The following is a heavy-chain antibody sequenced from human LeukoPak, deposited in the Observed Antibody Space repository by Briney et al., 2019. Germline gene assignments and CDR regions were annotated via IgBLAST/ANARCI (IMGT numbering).Heavy chain of an antibody. CDR1: GFIVSRNY. CDR2: IYTGGDT. V-gene: IGHV3-53*01. CDR3: ARDRRYSSSWYFWN. Sequence: PGGSLRLSCGVSGFIVSRNYMSWVRQAPGKGLEWVSIIYTGGDTYYADSVKGRFTISRDNSNNTLYLQMNSLRAEDTGMYYRARDRRYSSSWYFWNWGQGTLVTVSS. J-gene: IGHJ4*02. D-gene: IGHD6-13*01.